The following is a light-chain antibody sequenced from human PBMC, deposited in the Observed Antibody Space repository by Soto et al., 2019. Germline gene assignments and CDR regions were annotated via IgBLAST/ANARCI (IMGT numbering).Light chain of an antibody. Sequence: EIVLTQSPATLSLSPGERATLSCRASQSVGTYFAWYQQKPGQAPSLLIYDASNRATGIPARFSGSGSGTEFTLTISSLEPEDFAVYYCQQRRSWPLTFGGGTNVEIK. J-gene: IGKJ4*01. CDR3: QQRRSWPLT. CDR1: QSVGTY. V-gene: IGKV3-11*01. CDR2: DAS.